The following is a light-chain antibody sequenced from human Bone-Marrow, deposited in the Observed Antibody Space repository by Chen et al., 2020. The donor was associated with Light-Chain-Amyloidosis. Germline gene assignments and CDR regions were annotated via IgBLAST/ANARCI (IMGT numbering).Light chain of an antibody. Sequence: SYVLPQSSSVSVAPGQTATIAWGGNNIGSTSVHWYQQTPGQAPLLVVYDDSARPSGIPERLSGSNSGNTATRTISRGEAGDEADYCCQVWDRSSDRPVFGGGTKLTVL. V-gene: IGLV3-21*02. CDR3: QVWDRSSDRPV. CDR2: DDS. CDR1: NIGSTS. J-gene: IGLJ3*02.